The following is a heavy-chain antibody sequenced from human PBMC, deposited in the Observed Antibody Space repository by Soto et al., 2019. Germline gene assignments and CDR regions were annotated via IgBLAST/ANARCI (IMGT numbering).Heavy chain of an antibody. Sequence: QGQLVQSGAEVKKPGASVKVSCKASGYTFTNYDINWVRQATGQGLEWMGWMNPNSGYSGKAQRFQGRFTMTRITSTTTAYMELSSPTSEDTAVYYCARSHSYPYGLDVWGQGTTVTVSS. J-gene: IGHJ6*02. V-gene: IGHV1-8*01. CDR2: MNPNSGYS. CDR3: ARSHSYPYGLDV. D-gene: IGHD5-18*01. CDR1: GYTFTNYD.